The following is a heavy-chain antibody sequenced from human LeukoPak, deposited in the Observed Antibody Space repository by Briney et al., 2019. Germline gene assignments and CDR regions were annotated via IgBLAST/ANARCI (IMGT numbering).Heavy chain of an antibody. D-gene: IGHD3-3*01. CDR2: IYYSGST. V-gene: IGHV4-39*01. CDR3: SRRPSYDFWSGYSVYYFVS. Sequence: SETLSLTCTVSGGSISSSSYYWGWIRQPRGKGLEWVGSIYYSGSTYYNPSLKGRVTISVDTSKNQFSLKLSSVTAADTAVYYCSRRPSYDFWSGYSVYYFVSRGQGTLGTVSS. CDR1: GGSISSSSYY. J-gene: IGHJ4*02.